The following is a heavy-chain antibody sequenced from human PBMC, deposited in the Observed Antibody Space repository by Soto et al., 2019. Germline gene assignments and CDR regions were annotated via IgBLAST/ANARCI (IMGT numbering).Heavy chain of an antibody. V-gene: IGHV3-23*05. J-gene: IGHJ4*02. CDR2: ITASGNSR. CDR1: GFTFNNYA. Sequence: PGGSLRLSCVVSGFTFNNYAMGWVRQAPGKGLEWVSGITASGNSRYYADSVKDRFTVSRDNSRNTLFLQMDSLGVDDTGTYYCAKGFAVAGFDFESWGQGTGVTVS. CDR3: AKGFAVAGFDFES. D-gene: IGHD6-19*01.